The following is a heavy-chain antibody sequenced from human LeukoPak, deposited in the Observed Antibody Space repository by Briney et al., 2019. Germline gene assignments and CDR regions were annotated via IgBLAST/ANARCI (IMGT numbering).Heavy chain of an antibody. Sequence: TDYADSVKGRFTISRDNSKNTLYLQMDSLRVEDTAVFYCAKDSFDGGVIPYFDSWGQGTVVTVSS. D-gene: IGHD3-16*02. V-gene: IGHV3-23*01. J-gene: IGHJ4*02. CDR2: T. CDR3: AKDSFDGGVIPYFDS.